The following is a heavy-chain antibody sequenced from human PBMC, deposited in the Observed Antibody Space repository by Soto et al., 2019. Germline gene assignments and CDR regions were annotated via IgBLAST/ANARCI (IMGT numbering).Heavy chain of an antibody. Sequence: GGSLRLSCAASGFTFSSYSMNWVRQAPGKGLEWVSYISSSSSTIYYADSVKGRFTISRDNAKNSLYLQMNSLRAEDTAVYYCATNPEGYCSSTSCYPSYYYGMDVWGQGTTVTVSS. J-gene: IGHJ6*02. D-gene: IGHD2-2*01. CDR2: ISSSSSTI. CDR3: ATNPEGYCSSTSCYPSYYYGMDV. V-gene: IGHV3-48*01. CDR1: GFTFSSYS.